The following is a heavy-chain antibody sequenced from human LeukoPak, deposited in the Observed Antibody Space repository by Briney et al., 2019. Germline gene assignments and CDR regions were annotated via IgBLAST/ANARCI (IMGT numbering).Heavy chain of an antibody. CDR2: IYYSGST. CDR3: ARLGWLPAFDI. D-gene: IGHD3-22*01. CDR1: GGSISSYY. V-gene: IGHV4-59*08. J-gene: IGHJ3*02. Sequence: TSETLSLTCTVSGGSISSYYWSWIRQPPGKGLGWIGYIYYSGSTNYNPSLKSRVTISVDTSKNQFSLKLSSVTAADTAVYYCARLGWLPAFDIWGQGTMVTVSS.